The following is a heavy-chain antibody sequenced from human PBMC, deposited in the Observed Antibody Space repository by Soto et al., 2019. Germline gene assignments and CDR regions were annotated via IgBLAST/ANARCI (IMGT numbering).Heavy chain of an antibody. Sequence: QVQLVQSGAGVKKPGSSVKVSCKASGGTFSSYTSNWVRQAPGQGLEWMGRIIPILNISNFAQRFQGRVTITADKFMTAAYLEPSSLRSEDTAAYYCATSFDNDYIPGVQYFAYRDVWGKGTAATVPS. V-gene: IGHV1-69*02. J-gene: IGHJ6*03. CDR2: IIPILNIS. CDR3: ATSFDNDYIPGVQYFAYRDV. CDR1: GGTFSSYT. D-gene: IGHD4-4*01.